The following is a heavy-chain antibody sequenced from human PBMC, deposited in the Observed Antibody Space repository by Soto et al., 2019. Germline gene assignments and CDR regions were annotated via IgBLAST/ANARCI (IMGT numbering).Heavy chain of an antibody. CDR2: MNPNSGNT. V-gene: IGHV1-8*01. CDR3: AIGPLHYYYMDV. CDR1: GYTFTSYD. Sequence: GASVKVSCKASGYTFTSYDINWVRQATGQGLEWMGWMNPNSGNTGYAQKFQGRVTMTRNTSISTAYMELSSLRSEDTAVYYCAIGPLHYYYMDVWGKGTTVTVSS. J-gene: IGHJ6*03.